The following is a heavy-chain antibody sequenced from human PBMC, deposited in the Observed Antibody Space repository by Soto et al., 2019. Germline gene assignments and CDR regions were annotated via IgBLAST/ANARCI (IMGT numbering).Heavy chain of an antibody. CDR1: GGSFSGYY. CDR2: INHSGST. D-gene: IGHD3-10*01. V-gene: IGHV4-34*01. Sequence: PSETLSLTCAVYGGSFSGYYWSWIRQPPGKGLEWIGEINHSGSTNYNPSLKSRVTISVDTSKNQFSPKLSSVTAADAAVYYCARGFPYGSGSYWFGPWGQGTLVTVSS. J-gene: IGHJ5*02. CDR3: ARGFPYGSGSYWFGP.